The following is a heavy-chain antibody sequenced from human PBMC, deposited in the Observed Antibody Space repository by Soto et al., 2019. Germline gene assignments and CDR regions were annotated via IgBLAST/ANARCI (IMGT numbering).Heavy chain of an antibody. CDR1: GFTLSSYG. D-gene: IGHD6-6*01. J-gene: IGHJ5*02. CDR2: ISNDRSNK. CDR3: AKDTDSSFSS. Sequence: GGSLRLSCAASGFTLSSYGMNGVRQAPGKGLEWVAVISNDRSNKYYADSVKGRLTISRDNSKNTLYLQMNSLRPEDTAVYYCAKDTDSSFSSWGQGTLVTVSS. V-gene: IGHV3-30*02.